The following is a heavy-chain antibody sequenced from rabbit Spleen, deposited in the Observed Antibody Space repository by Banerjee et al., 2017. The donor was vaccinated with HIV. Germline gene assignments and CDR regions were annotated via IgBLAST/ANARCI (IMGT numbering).Heavy chain of an antibody. Sequence: QEQLVESGGGLVQPGGSLKLSCKASGFSFNNGYDMCWVRQAPGKGLEWIACIYAGTSGNTYSATWAKGRFTISKTSSTTVTLQMTSLTAADTATYFCARDTGTSFSTYGMDLWGPGTLVTVS. CDR2: IYAGTSGNT. V-gene: IGHV1S45*01. D-gene: IGHD8-1*01. J-gene: IGHJ6*01. CDR1: GFSFNNGYD. CDR3: ARDTGTSFSTYGMDL.